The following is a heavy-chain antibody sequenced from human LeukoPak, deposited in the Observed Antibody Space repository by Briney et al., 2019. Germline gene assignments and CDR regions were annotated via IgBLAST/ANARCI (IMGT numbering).Heavy chain of an antibody. CDR1: GYSISSGYY. Sequence: SETLSLTCTVSGYSISSGYYWGWIRQPPGKGLEWIGSFYHSGSTYYNPSLKSRVTISVDTSKNQFSLKLSSVTAADTAVYYCARVTGAPPTALGYWGQGTLVTVSS. D-gene: IGHD1-26*01. CDR3: ARVTGAPPTALGY. V-gene: IGHV4-38-2*02. J-gene: IGHJ4*02. CDR2: FYHSGST.